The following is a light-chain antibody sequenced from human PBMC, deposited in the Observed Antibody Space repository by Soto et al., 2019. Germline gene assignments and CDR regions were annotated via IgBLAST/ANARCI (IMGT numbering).Light chain of an antibody. V-gene: IGLV1-51*01. CDR2: DSN. Sequence: QSVLTQPPSVSAAPGQKVTISCSGSSFNIGNNYVSWSQQLPGTAPKLLIYDSNKRPSGIPDRFSGSKSGTSATLDITGLQTGDEADYYCATWDSSLTGEVFGGGTKLTVL. CDR3: ATWDSSLTGEV. J-gene: IGLJ2*01. CDR1: SFNIGNNY.